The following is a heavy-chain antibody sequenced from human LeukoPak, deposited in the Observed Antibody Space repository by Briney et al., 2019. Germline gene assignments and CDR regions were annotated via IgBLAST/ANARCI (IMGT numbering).Heavy chain of an antibody. D-gene: IGHD3-10*01. V-gene: IGHV4-59*01. Sequence: PSETLSLTCTLSGGSISTYYWSWIRQPPGKGLVWIGYIYHSGSTNYNPSLKSRVTISVDTSKNQFSLKLSSVTAADTAVYYCARPLLWFGESPIGYWGQGTLVTVSS. CDR2: IYHSGST. CDR3: ARPLLWFGESPIGY. CDR1: GGSISTYY. J-gene: IGHJ4*02.